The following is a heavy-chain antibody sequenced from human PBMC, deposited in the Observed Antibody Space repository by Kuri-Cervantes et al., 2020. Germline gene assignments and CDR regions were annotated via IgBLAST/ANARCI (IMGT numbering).Heavy chain of an antibody. CDR2: MYYSGST. Sequence: SETLSLTCTVSGGSISSYYWSWIRQPPGKGLEWIGYMYYSGSTNYNPSLKSRVTISVDTSKNQFSLKLTSVTTADTAVYYCARDDYLENSNFDYWGQGTLVTVSS. D-gene: IGHD1-1*01. CDR3: ARDDYLENSNFDY. V-gene: IGHV4-59*01. CDR1: GGSISSYY. J-gene: IGHJ4*02.